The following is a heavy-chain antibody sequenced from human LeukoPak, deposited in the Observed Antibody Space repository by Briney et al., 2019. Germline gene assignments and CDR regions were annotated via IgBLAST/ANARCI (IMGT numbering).Heavy chain of an antibody. CDR3: ARVVVTARVDY. CDR2: IIPIFGTA. J-gene: IGHJ4*02. CDR1: GGTFSSYA. V-gene: IGHV1-69*01. D-gene: IGHD2-21*02. Sequence: SVKLSCKASGGTFSSYAISWVPQAPGQGLEWMGGIIPIFGTANYAQKFQGRVTITADESTSTAYIELSSLRSEDTAVYYCARVVVTARVDYWGQGTLVTVSS.